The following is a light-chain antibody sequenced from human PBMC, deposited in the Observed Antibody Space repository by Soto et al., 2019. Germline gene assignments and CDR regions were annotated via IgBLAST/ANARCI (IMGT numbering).Light chain of an antibody. V-gene: IGKV3-11*01. CDR1: QSVSSY. CDR2: DAS. Sequence: EIVLTQSPATLSLSPGERATLSCRASQSVSSYLAWYQQKPSQAPRLLIYDASNRATGIPARFSGRRSGTDFAFTFCSLLPEDFAVYYCQQRSNWPPLFGGGTKVDIK. J-gene: IGKJ4*01. CDR3: QQRSNWPPL.